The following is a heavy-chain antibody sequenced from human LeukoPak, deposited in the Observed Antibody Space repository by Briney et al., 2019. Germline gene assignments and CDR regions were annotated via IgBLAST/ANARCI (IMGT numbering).Heavy chain of an antibody. Sequence: PGGSLRLSCAASGFTFSSYWMHWVRQAPVKGLMWVSRINSDGSSTSYADSVKGRFTISRDNAKNTLYLQMNSLRAEDTAVYYCARSPSVRGVISPWGQGTLVTVSS. CDR3: ARSPSVRGVISP. V-gene: IGHV3-74*01. J-gene: IGHJ5*02. D-gene: IGHD3-10*01. CDR1: GFTFSSYW. CDR2: INSDGSST.